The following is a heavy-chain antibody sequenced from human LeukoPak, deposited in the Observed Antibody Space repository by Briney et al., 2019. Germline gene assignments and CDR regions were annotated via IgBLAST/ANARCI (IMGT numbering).Heavy chain of an antibody. CDR2: IYYTGST. V-gene: IGHV4-59*12. Sequence: LRLSCAASGFTFSDYYMSWIRQSPGKGLESLGYIYYTGSTNYNPSLKSRVTISVDTPKNQFSLNLTSVTAADTAVYYCAREGDLGTIDDWGQGALVTVSS. J-gene: IGHJ4*02. CDR1: GFTFSDYY. D-gene: IGHD3-10*01. CDR3: AREGDLGTIDD.